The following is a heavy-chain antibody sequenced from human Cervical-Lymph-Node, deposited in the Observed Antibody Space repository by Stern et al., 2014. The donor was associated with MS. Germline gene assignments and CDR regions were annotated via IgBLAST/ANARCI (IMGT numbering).Heavy chain of an antibody. J-gene: IGHJ3*02. V-gene: IGHV1-2*06. CDR2: INPNSGGT. CDR1: AYTFTGYY. CDR3: ARGGDFDAFDI. Sequence: QVQLVQSGAEVKKPGASMNVSCKASAYTFTGYYIHWVRQAPGQGLEWMGRINPNSGGTSYAQKFQGRVTMTSDTSISTAYVELTRLTPDDTAVYYCARGGDFDAFDIWGQGTMVTVSS. D-gene: IGHD2-21*02.